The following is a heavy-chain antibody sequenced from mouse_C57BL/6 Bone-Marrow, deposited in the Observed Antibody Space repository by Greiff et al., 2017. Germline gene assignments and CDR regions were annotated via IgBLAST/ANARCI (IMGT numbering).Heavy chain of an antibody. V-gene: IGHV5-4*01. CDR1: GFTFSSYA. D-gene: IGHD2-12*01. Sequence: VQLKESGGGLVKPGGSLKLSCAASGFTFSSYAMSWVRQTPEKRLEWVATISDGGSYTYYPDNVKGRFTISRDNAKNNLYLQMSHLKSEDTAMYYCARDGNYREAMDYWGQGTSVTVSS. CDR3: ARDGNYREAMDY. J-gene: IGHJ4*01. CDR2: ISDGGSYT.